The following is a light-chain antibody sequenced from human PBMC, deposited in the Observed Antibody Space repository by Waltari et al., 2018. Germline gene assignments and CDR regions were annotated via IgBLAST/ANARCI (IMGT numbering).Light chain of an antibody. Sequence: DIQMTQSPSSLSASIGDRATFTCRASQSIRSWLAWYQQKPGKAPKLLISKASTLESGVPSRFSGSGSGTEFTLTISSLQPDDFATYYCQQYTSFSLTFGGGTTVEIK. CDR2: KAS. CDR1: QSIRSW. J-gene: IGKJ4*01. CDR3: QQYTSFSLT. V-gene: IGKV1-5*03.